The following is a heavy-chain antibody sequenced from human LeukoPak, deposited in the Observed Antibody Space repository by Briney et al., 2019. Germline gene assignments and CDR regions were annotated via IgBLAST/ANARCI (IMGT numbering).Heavy chain of an antibody. Sequence: SETLSLTCTVSGGSISSYYWSWIRQPPGKGLEWIGYIYYTGSTNYNPSLTSRVNITVDTSKNQFSLNLTSVTAADTAVYYCARWGSIAVARFDYWGQGTLVTVSS. CDR2: IYYTGST. CDR1: GGSISSYY. V-gene: IGHV4-59*01. D-gene: IGHD6-6*01. J-gene: IGHJ4*02. CDR3: ARWGSIAVARFDY.